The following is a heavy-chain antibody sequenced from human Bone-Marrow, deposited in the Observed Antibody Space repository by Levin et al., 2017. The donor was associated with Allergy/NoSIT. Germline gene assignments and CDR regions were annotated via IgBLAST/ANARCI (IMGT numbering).Heavy chain of an antibody. CDR3: ATWNHVCY. D-gene: IGHD3-16*01. V-gene: IGHV3-23*01. CDR1: GLTFIHYP. CDR2: FGVDGVS. Sequence: SGESLKISCAMSGLTFIHYPMSWVRQAPGKGLEWVSFFGVDGVSKYTDSVKGRFTISRDNSKNTLYLQMNSLRVDDTAVYYCATWNHVCYWGQGTLVTVSS. J-gene: IGHJ4*02.